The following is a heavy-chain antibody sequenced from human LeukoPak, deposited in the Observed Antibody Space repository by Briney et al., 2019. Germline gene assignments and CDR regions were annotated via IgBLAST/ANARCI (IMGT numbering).Heavy chain of an antibody. CDR3: ARGSFGYCSSTSCYGGIRWFDP. CDR2: INHSGST. D-gene: IGHD2-2*03. Sequence: SETLSPTCAVYGGSFSGYYWSWIRQPPGKGLEWIGEINHSGSTNYNPSLKSRVTISVDTSKNQFSLKLSSVTAADTAVYYCARGSFGYCSSTSCYGGIRWFDPWGQGTLVTVSS. CDR1: GGSFSGYY. J-gene: IGHJ5*02. V-gene: IGHV4-34*01.